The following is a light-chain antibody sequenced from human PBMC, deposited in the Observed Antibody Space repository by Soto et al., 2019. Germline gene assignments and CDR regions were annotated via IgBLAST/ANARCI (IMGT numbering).Light chain of an antibody. Sequence: QSVLTQPPSVSAAPGQTVTISCSGSSSNIGNNYVSWYQQLPGTAPKLLIYDNNKRPSGIPDRFSGSKSGTSATLGITVLQTGDEADYYCGTWDSSLSAVVVFGGGTKLTVL. CDR1: SSNIGNNY. CDR3: GTWDSSLSAVVV. J-gene: IGLJ2*01. V-gene: IGLV1-51*01. CDR2: DNN.